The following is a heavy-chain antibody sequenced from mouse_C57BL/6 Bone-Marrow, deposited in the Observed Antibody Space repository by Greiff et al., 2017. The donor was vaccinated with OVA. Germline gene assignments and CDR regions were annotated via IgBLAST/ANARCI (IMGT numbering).Heavy chain of an antibody. Sequence: QVQLKESGPELVKPGASVKISCKASGYAFSSSWMNWVKQRPGKGLEWIGRIYPGDGDTNYNGKFKGKATLTADKSSSTAYMQLSSLTSEDSAVYFCASFYEGAMDYWGQGTSVTVSS. CDR3: ASFYEGAMDY. CDR1: GYAFSSSW. V-gene: IGHV1-82*01. CDR2: IYPGDGDT. D-gene: IGHD2-3*01. J-gene: IGHJ4*01.